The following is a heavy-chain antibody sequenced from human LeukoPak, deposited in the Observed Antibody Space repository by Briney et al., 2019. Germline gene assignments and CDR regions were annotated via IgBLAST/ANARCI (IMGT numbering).Heavy chain of an antibody. CDR2: INHSGTT. D-gene: IGHD3-3*01. CDR1: GGSFSGYY. Sequence: APETLSLTCSVYGGSFSGYYWSWFRQPPGKGLEGSGEINHSGTTNYNPFPKSRVTISVDPSKNQFSLKLSSVTAADTAVYYCARVSVIMLHDMDVWGKGTTVTVSS. CDR3: ARVSVIMLHDMDV. V-gene: IGHV4-34*01. J-gene: IGHJ6*03.